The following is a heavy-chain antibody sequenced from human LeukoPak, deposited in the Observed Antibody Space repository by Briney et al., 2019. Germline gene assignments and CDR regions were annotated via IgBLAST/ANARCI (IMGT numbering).Heavy chain of an antibody. CDR1: GFGFSYYY. Sequence: PGGSLRLSCAASGFGFSYYYMHWVRQGPGKGLQWVAVISYDGTCKYYEDSVKGRFTISRDNTENTLFLQMNSLRTEETAVYYCAKDLRWRVATILPAIDSWGQGALVTVSS. CDR3: AKDLRWRVATILPAIDS. D-gene: IGHD5-12*01. V-gene: IGHV3-30*18. CDR2: ISYDGTCK. J-gene: IGHJ4*02.